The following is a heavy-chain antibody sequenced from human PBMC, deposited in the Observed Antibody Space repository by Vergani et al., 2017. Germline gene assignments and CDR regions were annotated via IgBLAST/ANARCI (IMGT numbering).Heavy chain of an antibody. V-gene: IGHV3-NL1*01. CDR2: IYSGGST. D-gene: IGHD6-13*01. CDR3: ARDLPFIAAAGTGAFDI. CDR1: GFTFSSYG. J-gene: IGHJ3*02. Sequence: QVQLVESGGGVVQPGRSLRLSCAASGFTFSSYGMHWVRQAPGKGLEWVAVIYSGGSTYYADSVKGRFTISRDNSKNTLYLQMNSLRAEDTAVYYCARDLPFIAAAGTGAFDIWGQGTMVTVSS.